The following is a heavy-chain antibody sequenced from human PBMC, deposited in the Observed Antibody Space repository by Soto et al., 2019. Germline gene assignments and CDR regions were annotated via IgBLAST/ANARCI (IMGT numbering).Heavy chain of an antibody. J-gene: IGHJ6*02. Sequence: GASVKVSCKASGYTFTGYYMHWVRQAPGQGLEWMGWINPNSGGTNYAQKFQGRVTMTRDTSISTAYMELGRLRSDDTAVYYCARDGEYSYGYTGYYYYCMDVWGQGTTVTVSS. CDR2: INPNSGGT. V-gene: IGHV1-2*02. CDR1: GYTFTGYY. D-gene: IGHD5-18*01. CDR3: ARDGEYSYGYTGYYYYCMDV.